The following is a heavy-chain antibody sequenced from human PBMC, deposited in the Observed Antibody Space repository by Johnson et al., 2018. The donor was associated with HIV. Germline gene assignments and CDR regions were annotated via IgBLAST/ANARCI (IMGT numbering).Heavy chain of an antibody. Sequence: VQLVESGGALVPPGGSLRLSCAASGFTVSSNYMNWVRQAPGKGLEWVSVIYSGGSTYYADSVKGRFTISRDNSKNTLYLQMNSLRAEDTAVYYCARESPGYAFDVWGQGTVVTVSS. CDR2: IYSGGST. V-gene: IGHV3-66*01. CDR1: GFTVSSNY. J-gene: IGHJ3*01. D-gene: IGHD1-1*01. CDR3: ARESPGYAFDV.